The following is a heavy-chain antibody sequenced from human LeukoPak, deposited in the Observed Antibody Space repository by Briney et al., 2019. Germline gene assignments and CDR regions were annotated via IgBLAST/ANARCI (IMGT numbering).Heavy chain of an antibody. CDR1: GFTFSSYA. CDR2: ISGSGGST. CDR3: ARTLGGAAMVSLFDY. V-gene: IGHV3-23*01. Sequence: PGGSLRLSCAASGFTFSSYAMSWVRQAPGKGLEWVSAISGSGGSTYYADSVKGPYTISRDNSKNTLYLQMNSLRAEDTAVYYCARTLGGAAMVSLFDYWGQGTLVTVSS. J-gene: IGHJ4*02. D-gene: IGHD5-18*01.